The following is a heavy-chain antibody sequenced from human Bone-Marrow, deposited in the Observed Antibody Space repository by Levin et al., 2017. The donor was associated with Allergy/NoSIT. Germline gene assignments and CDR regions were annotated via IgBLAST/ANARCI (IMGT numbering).Heavy chain of an antibody. D-gene: IGHD1/OR15-1a*01. CDR3: ASAYSAGTYGIDY. J-gene: IGHJ4*02. Sequence: LSLTCAASGFTFSSYSMSWVRPAPGKGLEWVSYISGSSSNIYYADSVKGRFTISRDNAKSSMYLQMSSLRDEDTAVYYCASAYSAGTYGIDYWGQGTLVIVSS. V-gene: IGHV3-48*02. CDR1: GFTFSSYS. CDR2: ISGSSSNI.